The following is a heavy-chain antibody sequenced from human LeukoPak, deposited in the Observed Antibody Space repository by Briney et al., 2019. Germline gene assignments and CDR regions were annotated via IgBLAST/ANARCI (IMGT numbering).Heavy chain of an antibody. Sequence: SETLSLTCAVYGGSFSGYYWSWIRQPPGKGLEWIGEINHSGSTNYNPSLKSRVTISVNTSKNQFSLKLSSVTAADTAVYYCARGLWGDTYYYYYYYMDVWGKGTTVTVSS. CDR1: GGSFSGYY. V-gene: IGHV4-34*01. CDR2: INHSGST. D-gene: IGHD3-10*01. CDR3: ARGLWGDTYYYYYYYMDV. J-gene: IGHJ6*03.